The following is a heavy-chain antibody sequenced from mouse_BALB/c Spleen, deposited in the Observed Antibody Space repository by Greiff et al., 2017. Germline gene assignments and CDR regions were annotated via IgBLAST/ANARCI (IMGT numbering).Heavy chain of an antibody. D-gene: IGHD2-14*01. CDR2: IYPGSGNT. Sequence: VQLQQSGAELARPGASVKLSCKASGYTFTDYYINWVKQRTGQGLEWIGEIYPGSGNTYYNEKFTGKATLTADKSSSTAYMQLSSLTSEDSAVYFCAVRAYYRYDGLYYYAMDYWGQGTSVTVSS. CDR1: GYTFTDYY. V-gene: IGHV1-77*01. CDR3: AVRAYYRYDGLYYYAMDY. J-gene: IGHJ4*01.